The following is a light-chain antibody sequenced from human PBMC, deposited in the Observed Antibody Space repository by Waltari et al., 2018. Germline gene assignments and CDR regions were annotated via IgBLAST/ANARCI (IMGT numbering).Light chain of an antibody. CDR2: DVT. CDR3: NSYTSSSTVV. V-gene: IGLV2-14*01. Sequence: QSALTQPASVSGSPGQSVTVSCTGTSNDIGSYNYVSWYQQHPGKAPKLMIYDVTKRPSGISNRFSGSKSGNTASLTISGLQAEDEADYYCNSYTSSSTVVFGGGTKVTVL. CDR1: SNDIGSYNY. J-gene: IGLJ2*01.